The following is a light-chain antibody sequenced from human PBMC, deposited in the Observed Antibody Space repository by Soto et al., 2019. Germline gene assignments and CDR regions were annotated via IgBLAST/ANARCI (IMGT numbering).Light chain of an antibody. J-gene: IGLJ2*01. V-gene: IGLV2-14*01. CDR1: SSDVGAYNY. Sequence: QSVLTQPASVSGSPGQSITISCTGTSSDVGAYNYVSWYQQHPGKAPKLIIYDVNNRPSGVSNRFSGSKSGNTASLTISGLQAEDEADYYCNSYTRSTTLLFGGGTKVTVL. CDR3: NSYTRSTTLL. CDR2: DVN.